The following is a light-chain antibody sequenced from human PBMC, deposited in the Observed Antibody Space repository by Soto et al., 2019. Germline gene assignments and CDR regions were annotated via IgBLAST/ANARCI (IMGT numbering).Light chain of an antibody. CDR1: SNDVGAYNF. CDR3: SSYGGSNNLL. CDR2: EVN. V-gene: IGLV2-8*01. Sequence: QFALTQPPSASGSPGQSVTISCTGTSNDVGAYNFISWYQQHPGKAPKLMIYEVNKRPSGVPDRFSGSKSGNTASLTVSGLQAEDEADYYCSSYGGSNNLLFGGGTKLTV. J-gene: IGLJ2*01.